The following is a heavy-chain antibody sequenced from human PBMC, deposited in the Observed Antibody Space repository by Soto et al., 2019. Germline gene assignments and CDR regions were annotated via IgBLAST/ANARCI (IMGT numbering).Heavy chain of an antibody. V-gene: IGHV3-33*01. CDR2: IWYYGSNE. Sequence: QVQLVESGGGVVQPGSSLRLSCAASGFIFSRYGMHWVRQAPGKGLEWVAVIWYYGSNENYADSVKGRFTISRDNSKDTLYLRMNILTAGDTAVYYFTRRFSNGLYSDYWAQGTLVTVS. CDR3: TRRFSNGLYSDY. CDR1: GFIFSRYG. D-gene: IGHD6-19*01. J-gene: IGHJ4*02.